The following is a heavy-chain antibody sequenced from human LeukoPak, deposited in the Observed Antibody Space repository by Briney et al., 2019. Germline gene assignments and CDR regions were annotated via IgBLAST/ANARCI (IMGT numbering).Heavy chain of an antibody. Sequence: SETLSLTCAVYGGSFSGYYWSWIRQPPGKGLEWIGEINHSGSTNYNPSLKSRVTISVDTSKNQFSLKLSSVTAAYTAVYYCARGVGDYGRNAFDIWGQGTMVTVSS. D-gene: IGHD4-17*01. CDR1: GGSFSGYY. J-gene: IGHJ3*02. V-gene: IGHV4-34*01. CDR2: INHSGST. CDR3: ARGVGDYGRNAFDI.